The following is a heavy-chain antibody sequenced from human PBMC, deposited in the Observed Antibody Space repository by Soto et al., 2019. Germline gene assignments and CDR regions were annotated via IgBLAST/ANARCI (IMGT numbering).Heavy chain of an antibody. CDR2: IKQDGSEK. CDR3: ARGRGRVGAAAGVYYYYGMDV. CDR1: GFIFSSYW. J-gene: IGHJ6*02. D-gene: IGHD6-13*01. Sequence: PGGSLRLSCAATGFIFSSYWMSWVRQAPGKGLEWVANIKQDGSEKYYVDSAKGRFTISRDNAKNTLYLQMNSLRAEDTAVYYCARGRGRVGAAAGVYYYYGMDVWGQGTTVTVSS. V-gene: IGHV3-7*01.